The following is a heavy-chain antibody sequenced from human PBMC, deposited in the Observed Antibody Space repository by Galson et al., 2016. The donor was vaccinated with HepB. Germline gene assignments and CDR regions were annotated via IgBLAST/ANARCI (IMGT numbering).Heavy chain of an antibody. J-gene: IGHJ3*02. CDR2: IYDGPEIRHRGTT. V-gene: IGHV4-4*02. CDR1: VGSIGTKHC. D-gene: IGHD1-14*01. CDR3: ARNAPKLGITDAFDI. Sequence: SETLSLTCAVSVGSIGTKHCRGWVRPCPGKRLEWIGDIYDGPEIRHRGTTNYNLSLKGRVTITIDKPKNQYYLNLSSVTAADTAFYYCARNAPKLGITDAFDIWGQGAMVTVSS.